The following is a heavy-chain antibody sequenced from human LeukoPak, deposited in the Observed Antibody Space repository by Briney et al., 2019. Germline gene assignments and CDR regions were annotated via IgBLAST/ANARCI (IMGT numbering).Heavy chain of an antibody. V-gene: IGHV4-61*09. Sequence: PSETLSLTCTVSGASINSGNYYWSWIRQPAGKGLEWIGHIYTSGSTNYNPSLKSRVTISLDTSKNQFSLKLSSVTAADTAVYYCARWGLGPYWYFDXXXRGTLVTVSS. CDR3: ARWGLGPYWYFDX. J-gene: IGHJ2*01. D-gene: IGHD3/OR15-3a*01. CDR1: GASINSGNYY. CDR2: IYTSGST.